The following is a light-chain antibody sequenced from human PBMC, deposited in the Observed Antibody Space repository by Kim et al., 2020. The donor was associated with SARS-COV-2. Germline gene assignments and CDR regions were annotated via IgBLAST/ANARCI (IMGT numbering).Light chain of an antibody. Sequence: SQGERATHYSRTSQTLARNLAWYQQKPGQSPRLLFYTASMRATGVPARFSASGSGTEFTLTISSLQSEDLAVYYCQQYNKWPPVFGPGTKVDIK. CDR1: QTLARN. CDR3: QQYNKWPPV. J-gene: IGKJ3*01. CDR2: TAS. V-gene: IGKV3-15*01.